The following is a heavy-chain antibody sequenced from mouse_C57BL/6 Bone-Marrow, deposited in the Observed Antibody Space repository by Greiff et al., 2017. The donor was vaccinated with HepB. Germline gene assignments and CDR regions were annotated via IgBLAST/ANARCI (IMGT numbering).Heavy chain of an antibody. Sequence: EVKLQESGPGLVKPSQSLSLTCSVTGYSITSGYYWNWIRQFPGNKLEWMGYISYDGSNNYNPSLKNRISITRDTSKNQFFLKLNSVTTEDTATYYCAREHYGSSWAYWGQGTLVTVSA. D-gene: IGHD1-1*01. CDR3: AREHYGSSWAY. V-gene: IGHV3-6*01. J-gene: IGHJ3*01. CDR2: ISYDGSN. CDR1: GYSITSGYY.